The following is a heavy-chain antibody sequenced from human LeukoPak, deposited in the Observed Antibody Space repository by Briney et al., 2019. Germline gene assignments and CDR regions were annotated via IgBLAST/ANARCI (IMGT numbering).Heavy chain of an antibody. CDR3: AKAYDILTGLFDY. CDR2: ISYDGSNK. V-gene: IGHV3-30*18. CDR1: GFTFRSYG. J-gene: IGHJ4*02. Sequence: GRSLRLSCAASGFTFRSYGMHWVRQAPGKGLEWVAVISYDGSNKYYADSVKGRFTISRDNSKNTLYLQMNSLRAEDTAVYYCAKAYDILTGLFDYRGQGTLVTVSS. D-gene: IGHD3-9*01.